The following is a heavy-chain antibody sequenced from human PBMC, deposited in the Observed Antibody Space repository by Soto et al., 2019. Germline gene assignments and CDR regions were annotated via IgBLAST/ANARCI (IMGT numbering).Heavy chain of an antibody. CDR3: ARPWGPYYDILTGYPNYYYGMDV. V-gene: IGHV5-51*01. J-gene: IGHJ6*02. CDR1: GYSFTSYW. D-gene: IGHD3-9*01. CDR2: IYPGDSDT. Sequence: PGESLKISCKGSGYSFTSYWIGWVRQMPGKGLEWMGIIYPGDSDTRYSPSFQGQVTISADKSISTAYLQWSSLKASDTAMYYCARPWGPYYDILTGYPNYYYGMDVWGQGTTVTVSS.